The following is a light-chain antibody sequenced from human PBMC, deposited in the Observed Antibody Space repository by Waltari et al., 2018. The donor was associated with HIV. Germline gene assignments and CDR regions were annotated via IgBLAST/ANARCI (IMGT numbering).Light chain of an antibody. CDR1: QSISSS. J-gene: IGKJ4*01. CDR2: DAS. Sequence: EIVLTQSPATLSVSPGERATLSCRASQSISSSLAWYQQKPGQSPRLLIYDASNRAPDTPARFSGSGSGTEYSLTISSLQPEDFATYYCHQYFSDPFTFGGGTKVEI. V-gene: IGKV3-11*01. CDR3: HQYFSDPFT.